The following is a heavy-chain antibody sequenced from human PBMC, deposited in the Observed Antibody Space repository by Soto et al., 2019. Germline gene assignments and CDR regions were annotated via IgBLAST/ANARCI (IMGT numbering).Heavy chain of an antibody. V-gene: IGHV3-30-3*02. CDR1: GFTFSSYA. CDR2: ISYDGSNK. CDR3: AKNSRWGSIAAAANSRISNYYGMDV. D-gene: IGHD6-13*01. Sequence: GGSLRLSCAASGFTFSSYAMHWVRQAPGKGLEWVAVISYDGSNKYYADSVKGRFTIYRDNSKNTLYLQMNSLRAEDTAVYYCAKNSRWGSIAAAANSRISNYYGMDVWGQGTTVTVSS. J-gene: IGHJ6*02.